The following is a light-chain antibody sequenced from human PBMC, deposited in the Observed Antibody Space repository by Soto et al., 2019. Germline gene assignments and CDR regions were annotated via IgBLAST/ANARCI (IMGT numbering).Light chain of an antibody. V-gene: IGLV2-23*01. Sequence: QSALTQPASVSGSPGQSITISCTGTSSDIGGYHLVSWYQQHPGKAPKLMIYEGTKRPSGVSNRFSGSKSGNTASLAISGLQAEDEADYYCCSYSDSSTNWVFGGGTKVTVL. CDR3: CSYSDSSTNWV. CDR1: SSDIGGYHL. J-gene: IGLJ3*02. CDR2: EGT.